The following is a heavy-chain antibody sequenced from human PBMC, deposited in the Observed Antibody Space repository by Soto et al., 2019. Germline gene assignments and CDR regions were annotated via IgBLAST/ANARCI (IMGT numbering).Heavy chain of an antibody. Sequence: QVQLQESGPGLVKPSETLSLTCTVSGGSINTYYWSWIRQPPGKGLEWIGYIYYSGNTYYNPSLKSRVAISVDTAKNQFPLKLSSVIAADTAVYYCARRIRGASGIFDYWGQGTLVTVSS. D-gene: IGHD6-13*01. V-gene: IGHV4-59*01. CDR3: ARRIRGASGIFDY. CDR1: GGSINTYY. J-gene: IGHJ4*02. CDR2: IYYSGNT.